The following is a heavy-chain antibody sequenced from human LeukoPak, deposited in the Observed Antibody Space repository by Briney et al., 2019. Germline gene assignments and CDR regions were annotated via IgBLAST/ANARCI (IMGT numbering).Heavy chain of an antibody. V-gene: IGHV4-4*07. D-gene: IGHD3-3*01. CDR2: IYTSEST. CDR3: ARQRMEYDFWSETLEYYFDY. J-gene: IGHJ4*02. CDR1: GGSISSYY. Sequence: SETLSLTCTVSGGSISSYYWSWIRQPAGKGLEWIGRIYTSESTNYNHSLKSRVTISVDTSKNQFSLKLSSVTAADTAVYYCARQRMEYDFWSETLEYYFDYWGQGTLVTVSS.